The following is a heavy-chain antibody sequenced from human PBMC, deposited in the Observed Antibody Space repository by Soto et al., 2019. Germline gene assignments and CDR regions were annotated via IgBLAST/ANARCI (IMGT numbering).Heavy chain of an antibody. CDR2: IYYSGST. D-gene: IGHD4-17*01. Sequence: QLQLQESGPGLVKPSETLSLTCTVSGGSISSSSYYWGWIRQPPGKGLEWIGSIYYSGSTYYNPSLKSRVTISVDTSKNQFSLKLSSVTAADTAVYYCARHGGYGDYYFDYWGQGTLVTVSS. V-gene: IGHV4-39*01. CDR3: ARHGGYGDYYFDY. J-gene: IGHJ4*02. CDR1: GGSISSSSYY.